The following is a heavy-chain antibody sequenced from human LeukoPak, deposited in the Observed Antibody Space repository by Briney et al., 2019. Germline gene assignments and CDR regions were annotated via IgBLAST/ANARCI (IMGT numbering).Heavy chain of an antibody. CDR1: RGSMSSYY. J-gene: IGHJ3*02. CDR2: IYYSGSI. Sequence: ASETLSLTCTVSRGSMSSYYWSWIRQPPGKGLEWIGYIYYSGSINYNPSLKSRVTISVDMSKNQFSLKLSSVTAADTAVYYCARLYGLGAFDIWGQGTMVTVSS. V-gene: IGHV4-59*01. D-gene: IGHD3-16*01. CDR3: ARLYGLGAFDI.